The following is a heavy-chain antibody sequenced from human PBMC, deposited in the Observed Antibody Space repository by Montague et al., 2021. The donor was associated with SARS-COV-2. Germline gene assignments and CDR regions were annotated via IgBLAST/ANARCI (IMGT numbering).Heavy chain of an antibody. J-gene: IGHJ6*02. CDR1: GGSFSGYY. CDR2: INHSGST. V-gene: IGHV4-34*01. Sequence: SETLSLTCAVYGGSFSGYYLNWIRQPPGKGLEWIGEINHSGSTNXNPSLKSRATIAVDTSKNQVSLKLTSVTAADTAVFYCARSTVTNSPFGFSNKLRSRYNGMDVWGQGTTVTVSS. D-gene: IGHD4-17*01. CDR3: ARSTVTNSPFGFSNKLRSRYNGMDV.